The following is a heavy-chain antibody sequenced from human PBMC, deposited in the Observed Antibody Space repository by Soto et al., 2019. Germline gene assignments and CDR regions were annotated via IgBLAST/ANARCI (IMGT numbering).Heavy chain of an antibody. D-gene: IGHD5-12*01. Sequence: PSETLSLTCTVSGGSISSYSWSWFRQSPGKRMEWIGYVHHSWGSSYNPSLKSRVTISADTSKNQFSLKLTYVTAADMAVNNWAKGSRTEIVASWGQGTLIS. CDR2: VHHSWGS. V-gene: IGHV4-59*08. J-gene: IGHJ5*02. CDR3: AKGSRTEIVAS. CDR1: GGSISSYS.